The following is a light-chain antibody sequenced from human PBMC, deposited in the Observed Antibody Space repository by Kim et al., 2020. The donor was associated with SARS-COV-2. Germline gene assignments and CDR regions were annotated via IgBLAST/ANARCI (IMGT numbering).Light chain of an antibody. Sequence: EIVLTQSPGTLSLSPGERATLSCRASQSVSSSYLAWYQQKPGQAPGLLIYGASSRATGIPDRFSGSGSGTDFTLTISRLEPEDFAVYYWQQYGSSPQYTFGQGTKLEI. V-gene: IGKV3-20*01. CDR1: QSVSSSY. J-gene: IGKJ2*01. CDR2: GAS. CDR3: QQYGSSPQYT.